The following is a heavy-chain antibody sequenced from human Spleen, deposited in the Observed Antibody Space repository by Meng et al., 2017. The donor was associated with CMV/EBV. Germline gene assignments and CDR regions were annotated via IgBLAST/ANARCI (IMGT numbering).Heavy chain of an antibody. V-gene: IGHV1-8*01. CDR2: MSPNSGNT. CDR3: ARSFLGPFDP. Sequence: VSGRTSGYTVISYNIHWVRQATGQGLEWMGWMSPNSGNTGYAQKFQGRVTMTRNTSITTAYMELSSLRSEDTAVYYCARSFLGPFDPWGQGTLVTVSS. CDR1: GYTVISYN. J-gene: IGHJ5*02. D-gene: IGHD2/OR15-2a*01.